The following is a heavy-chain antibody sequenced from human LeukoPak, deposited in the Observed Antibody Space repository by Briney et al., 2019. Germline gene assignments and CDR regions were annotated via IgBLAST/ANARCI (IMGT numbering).Heavy chain of an antibody. CDR3: ARDRGPKYGMDV. V-gene: IGHV1-2*06. CDR1: GYTFTGYY. Sequence: ASVKVSCKASGYTFTGYYMHWVRQAPGQGLEWMGRINPNSGGTNYAQKFQGRVTMTRDTSISTAYMELSRLRSDDTAVYYCARDRGPKYGMDVWGQGTTVTVPS. CDR2: INPNSGGT. D-gene: IGHD5-24*01. J-gene: IGHJ6*02.